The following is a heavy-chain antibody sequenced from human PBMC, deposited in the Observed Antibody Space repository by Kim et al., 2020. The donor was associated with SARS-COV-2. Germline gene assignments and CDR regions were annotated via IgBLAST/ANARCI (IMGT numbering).Heavy chain of an antibody. Sequence: GGSLRLSCAASGFTFSSYWMSWVRQAPGKGLEWVANIKEDGSAKYYVDSVKGRLTISRDNAKNSLYLQMNSLRAEDTAVYYCAKIDADTWIYWGQGTLVTVSS. V-gene: IGHV3-7*01. J-gene: IGHJ4*02. CDR2: IKEDGSAK. CDR3: AKIDADTWIY. CDR1: GFTFSSYW. D-gene: IGHD2-2*03.